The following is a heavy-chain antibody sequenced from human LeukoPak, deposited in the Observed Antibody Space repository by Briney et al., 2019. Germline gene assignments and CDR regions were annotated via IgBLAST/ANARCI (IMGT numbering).Heavy chain of an antibody. CDR3: TTEDCSSTSCYTYGMDV. J-gene: IGHJ6*02. D-gene: IGHD2-2*02. V-gene: IGHV3-15*01. Sequence: GGSLRLSWAASGYIFNNAWMSWVRQAPGKGLEWVGRIKSKTDGGTIDNAAPVKGRFTISGDDSKNTLYLQMNSLKTEDTAVYYYTTEDCSSTSCYTYGMDVWGQGTTVTVSS. CDR1: GYIFNNAW. CDR2: IKSKTDGGTI.